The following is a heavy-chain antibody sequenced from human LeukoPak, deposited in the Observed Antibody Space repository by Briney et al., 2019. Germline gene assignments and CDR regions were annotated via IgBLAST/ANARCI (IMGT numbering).Heavy chain of an antibody. CDR3: ARGHYYDSSGYFPREWFDP. D-gene: IGHD3-22*01. V-gene: IGHV1-8*01. J-gene: IGHJ5*02. CDR1: GYTFTSYD. CDR2: MNPNSGNT. Sequence: ASVRLSCTASGYTFTSYDINWVRQAPGQGLEWMGWMNPNSGNTDYAQTLQGRVTMTRNTSISTAYMQLSSLRSEDTAVYYCARGHYYDSSGYFPREWFDPRGQGTLVTVSS.